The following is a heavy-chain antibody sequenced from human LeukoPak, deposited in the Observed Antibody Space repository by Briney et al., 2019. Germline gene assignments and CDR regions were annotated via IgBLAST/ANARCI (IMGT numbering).Heavy chain of an antibody. Sequence: GGSLRLSCAASGFTFDDYAMHWVRQAPGKGLEWVSGISWNSGSIGYADSVKGRLTISRDNAKNSLYLQMNSLRAEDTALYYCAKDKGSSSWYYFDYWGQGNLVTVSS. D-gene: IGHD6-13*01. CDR2: ISWNSGSI. CDR3: AKDKGSSSWYYFDY. CDR1: GFTFDDYA. V-gene: IGHV3-9*01. J-gene: IGHJ4*02.